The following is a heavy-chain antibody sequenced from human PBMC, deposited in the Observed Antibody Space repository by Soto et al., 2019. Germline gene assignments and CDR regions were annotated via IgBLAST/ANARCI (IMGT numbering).Heavy chain of an antibody. CDR3: AKRRGAGGHFDY. J-gene: IGHJ4*02. V-gene: IGHV3-23*01. Sequence: DVQLLESGGGLVLPEGSLRLSCAASGFTFSSYAMGWVRQGPGKGLEWVAVVSIGGSTHYADSVRSRFTISRDNSKNTLSLQMNSLTAEDTAVYFCAKRRGAGGHFDYWGQGALVTVSS. CDR2: VSIGGST. CDR1: GFTFSSYA. D-gene: IGHD2-15*01.